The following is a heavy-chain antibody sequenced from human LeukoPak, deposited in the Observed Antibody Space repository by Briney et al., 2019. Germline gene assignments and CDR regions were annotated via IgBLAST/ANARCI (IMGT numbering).Heavy chain of an antibody. J-gene: IGHJ5*02. Sequence: SETLSLTCAVYGGSFSGYYWSWIRQPPGKGLEWIGEINHSGSTNYNPSLKSRVTISVDTSKNQFSLKLSSVTAADTAVYYCARGDYDYVWGSRFDPWGQGTLVTVSS. CDR1: GGSFSGYY. CDR3: ARGDYDYVWGSRFDP. CDR2: INHSGST. D-gene: IGHD3-16*01. V-gene: IGHV4-34*01.